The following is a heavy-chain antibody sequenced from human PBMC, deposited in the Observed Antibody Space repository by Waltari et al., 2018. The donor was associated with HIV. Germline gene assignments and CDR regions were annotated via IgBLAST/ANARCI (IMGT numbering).Heavy chain of an antibody. CDR1: GGSFSSYG. D-gene: IGHD3-10*01. J-gene: IGHJ5*02. V-gene: IGHV1-69*01. CDR3: ARDNGSGYAEMFDP. CDR2: FIPVFGTP. Sequence: QVQLVQSGAEVKKAGSSVKVSCKASGGSFSSYGNSWVRQAPGRGLEWMGGFIPVFGTPNYAQKFQGRVTITADESRSTVYMELSSLRSEDTAVYYCARDNGSGYAEMFDPWGQGTLVTVSS.